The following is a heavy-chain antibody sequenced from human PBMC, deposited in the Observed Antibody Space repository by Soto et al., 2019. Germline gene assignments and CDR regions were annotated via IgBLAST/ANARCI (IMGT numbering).Heavy chain of an antibody. D-gene: IGHD6-6*01. J-gene: IGHJ6*02. Sequence: QVQLVESGGGVVQPGRSLRLSCAASGFTFSSYGMHWVRQAPGKGLEWVAVIWYDGSNKYYADSVKGRFTISRDNSKNTLYLKMNSLRGEDTAVYYCARERYSCSSSIRYYDYGMDVWGQGTTVTVSS. CDR2: IWYDGSNK. CDR3: ARERYSCSSSIRYYDYGMDV. V-gene: IGHV3-33*01. CDR1: GFTFSSYG.